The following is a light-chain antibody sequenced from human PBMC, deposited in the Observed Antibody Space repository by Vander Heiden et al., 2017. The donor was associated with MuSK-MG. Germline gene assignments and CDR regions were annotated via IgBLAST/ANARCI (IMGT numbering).Light chain of an antibody. V-gene: IGKV1-5*03. CDR2: RAS. CDR3: QQYNSYSYT. Sequence: DIQMTQPPSTLSASVGYRVTITCRASQSNSSWLAWYQQKPGKAPKLLIYRASSLESGVPSRFSGSGSGTEFTLTISSLQPDDFAAYYCQQYNSYSYTFGQGTKLEIK. CDR1: QSNSSW. J-gene: IGKJ2*01.